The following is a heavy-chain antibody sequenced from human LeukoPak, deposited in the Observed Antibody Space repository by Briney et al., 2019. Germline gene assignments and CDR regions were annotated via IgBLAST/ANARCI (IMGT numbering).Heavy chain of an antibody. CDR1: GGSFSGYY. D-gene: IGHD4-17*01. J-gene: IGHJ4*02. Sequence: SETLSLTCAVYGGSFSGYYWSWIRQPPGKGLEWIGEINHSGSTNYNPSLKSRVTISVDTSKNQFSLKLSSVTAADTAVYYCARGPNYGDYGPPDYCGQGTLVTVSS. V-gene: IGHV4-34*01. CDR2: INHSGST. CDR3: ARGPNYGDYGPPDY.